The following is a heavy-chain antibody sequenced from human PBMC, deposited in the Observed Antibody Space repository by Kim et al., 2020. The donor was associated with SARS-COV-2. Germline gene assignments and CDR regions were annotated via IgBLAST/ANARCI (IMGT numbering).Heavy chain of an antibody. CDR3: ARGRKYYYDSSGYYLPLSTYYYYGMDV. Sequence: SETLSLTCAVYGGSFSGYYWSWIRQPPGKGLEWIGEINHSGSTNYNPSLKSRVTISVDTSKNQFSLKLSSVTAADTAVYYCARGRKYYYDSSGYYLPLSTYYYYGMDVWGQGTTVTVSS. V-gene: IGHV4-34*01. J-gene: IGHJ6*02. D-gene: IGHD3-22*01. CDR1: GGSFSGYY. CDR2: INHSGST.